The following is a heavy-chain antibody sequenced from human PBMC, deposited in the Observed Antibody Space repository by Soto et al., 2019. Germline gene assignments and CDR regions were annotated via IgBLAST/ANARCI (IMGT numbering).Heavy chain of an antibody. CDR2: INHSGST. J-gene: IGHJ2*01. V-gene: IGHV4-34*01. Sequence: SETLSLTCAVYGGSFSGYYWSWIRQPPGKGLEWIGEINHSGSTNYNPSLKSRVTISVDTSKNQFSLKLSSVTAADMAVYYCAARLGNWYFDLWGRGTLVTVSS. CDR3: AARLGNWYFDL. D-gene: IGHD7-27*01. CDR1: GGSFSGYY.